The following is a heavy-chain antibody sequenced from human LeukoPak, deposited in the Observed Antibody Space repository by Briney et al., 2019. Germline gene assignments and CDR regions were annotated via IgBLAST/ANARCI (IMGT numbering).Heavy chain of an antibody. V-gene: IGHV1-46*01. Sequence: ASVKLSCKASGYSCTSNYIHWVRQAPGQGLEWMGMIYPRDGSTSYAQKFQGRVTVTRDTSTSTVHMELSGLRSEDTAVYYCARDQEAFDYWGQGTLVTVSS. CDR2: IYPRDGST. CDR3: ARDQEAFDY. J-gene: IGHJ4*02. CDR1: GYSCTSNY.